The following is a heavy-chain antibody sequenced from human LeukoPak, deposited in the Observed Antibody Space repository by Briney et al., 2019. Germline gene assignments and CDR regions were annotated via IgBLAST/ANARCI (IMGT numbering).Heavy chain of an antibody. J-gene: IGHJ4*02. CDR2: ISWNSGSI. D-gene: IGHD3-9*01. CDR1: GFTFDDYA. V-gene: IGHV3-9*01. CDR3: AKDQYYDILTGYFGY. Sequence: GRSLRLSCAASGFTFDDYAMHWVRQAPGKGLEWVSGISWNSGSISYADSVKGRFTISRDNAKNSLYLQMNSLRAEDTALYYCAKDQYYDILTGYFGYWGQGTLVTVSS.